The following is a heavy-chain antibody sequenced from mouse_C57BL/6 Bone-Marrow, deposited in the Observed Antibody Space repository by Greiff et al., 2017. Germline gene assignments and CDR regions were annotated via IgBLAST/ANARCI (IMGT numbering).Heavy chain of an antibody. CDR1: GYSFSRYK. V-gene: IGHV1-16*01. D-gene: IGHD2-3*01. Sequence: EVKLQESGPKVVNAGASVKLSCKSSGYSFSRYKMECVKQSHVKSLEWIEHINLFNGITNYNGNFKSKATLTVDISSSTAYMELSRLTSEDSEVYYCARRRWPRAMDYWGQGTSVTVSS. CDR2: INLFNGIT. J-gene: IGHJ4*01. CDR3: ARRRWPRAMDY.